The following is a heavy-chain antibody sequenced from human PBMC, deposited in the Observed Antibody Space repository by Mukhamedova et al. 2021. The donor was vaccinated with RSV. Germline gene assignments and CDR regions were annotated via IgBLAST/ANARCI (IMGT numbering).Heavy chain of an antibody. CDR2: NWNGGRT. V-gene: IGHV3-20*01. CDR3: ARVAAAGSWFDP. Sequence: NWNGGRTGYADSVKGRFTISRDNAKNSLYLQMNSLRAEDTALYHCARVAAAGSWFDPWGQGTLVTVSS. D-gene: IGHD6-13*01. J-gene: IGHJ5*02.